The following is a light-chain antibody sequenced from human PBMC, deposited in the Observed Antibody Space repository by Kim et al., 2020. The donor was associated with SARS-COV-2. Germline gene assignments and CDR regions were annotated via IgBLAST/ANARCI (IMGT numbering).Light chain of an antibody. CDR2: EVS. Sequence: SIPAPGKGTSSDVCGYNYVSWYQQHPGKAPKPMIYEVSNRPSGVSNRFSGSKSGNTASLTISGLQAEDEADYYCNSYTSISTLDVFGTGTKVTVL. V-gene: IGLV2-14*01. J-gene: IGLJ1*01. CDR3: NSYTSISTLDV. CDR1: SSDVCGYNY.